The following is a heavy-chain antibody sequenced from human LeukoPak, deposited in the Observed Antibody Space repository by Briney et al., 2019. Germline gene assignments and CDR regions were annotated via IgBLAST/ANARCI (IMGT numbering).Heavy chain of an antibody. CDR2: ISSNGGST. V-gene: IGHV3-64D*06. Sequence: GGSLRLSCSASGVTFSSYAMHWGRRAPGKGVEYVSAISSNGGSTYYADSVKGRFIISRDNSKNTLYLQMSSLRAEDTAVYYCVKDHITPVIFFDYWGQGTLVTVCS. D-gene: IGHD4-17*01. CDR1: GVTFSSYA. J-gene: IGHJ4*02. CDR3: VKDHITPVIFFDY.